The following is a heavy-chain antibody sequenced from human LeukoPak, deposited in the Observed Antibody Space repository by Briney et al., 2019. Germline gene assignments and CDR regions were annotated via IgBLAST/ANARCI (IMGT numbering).Heavy chain of an antibody. J-gene: IGHJ6*04. CDR1: GFTFSSYS. Sequence: GGSLRLSCAASGFTFSSYSMNWVRQAPGKGLEWASSISSSSSYIYYADSVKGRFTISRDNAKNSLYLQMNSLRAEDTAVYYCARSLRFLEWTPVQDVWGKGTTVTVSS. V-gene: IGHV3-21*01. D-gene: IGHD3-3*01. CDR2: ISSSSSYI. CDR3: ARSLRFLEWTPVQDV.